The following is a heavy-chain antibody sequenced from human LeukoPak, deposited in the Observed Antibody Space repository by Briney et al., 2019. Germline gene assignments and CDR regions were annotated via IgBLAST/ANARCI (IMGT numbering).Heavy chain of an antibody. CDR1: AFTFSSYG. CDR2: ISGDGRDI. Sequence: GGSLRLSCAASAFTFSSYGMSWVRQAPGKGLEWVSAISGDGRDIFYADAVKGRFTISRDDSKNTLYLQMNSLRAEDTAVYYCARDFAMIVVVYYFDYWGQGTLVTVSS. D-gene: IGHD3-22*01. CDR3: ARDFAMIVVVYYFDY. J-gene: IGHJ4*02. V-gene: IGHV3-23*01.